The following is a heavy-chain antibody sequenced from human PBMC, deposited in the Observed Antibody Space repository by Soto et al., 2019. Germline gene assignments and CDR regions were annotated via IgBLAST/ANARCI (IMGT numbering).Heavy chain of an antibody. V-gene: IGHV3-64*01. CDR1: GFTFSSYA. D-gene: IGHD3-10*01. CDR3: ARQGRAVSSYYFDY. J-gene: IGHJ4*02. CDR2: MSSNGGST. Sequence: EVQLVESGGGLVQPGGSLRLSCAASGFTFSSYAMHWVRQAPGKGLEYVSAMSSNGGSTYYANSVKGRFTISRDNSKNTLYPQMGSLRAEDMAVYYCARQGRAVSSYYFDYWGQGTLVTVSS.